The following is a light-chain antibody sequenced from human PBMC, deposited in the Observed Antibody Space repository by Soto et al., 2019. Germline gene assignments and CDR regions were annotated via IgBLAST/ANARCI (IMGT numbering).Light chain of an antibody. V-gene: IGKV1-39*01. CDR2: AAS. J-gene: IGKJ5*01. CDR3: QQYNTYST. Sequence: DIQMTQSPSSLSASVGDRVPITCRASQSISSYLNWYQQKPGKAPKLLIYAASSLQSGVPSRFSGSGSGTEFTLTISSLQPDDFATYYCQQYNTYSTFGQGTRLE. CDR1: QSISSY.